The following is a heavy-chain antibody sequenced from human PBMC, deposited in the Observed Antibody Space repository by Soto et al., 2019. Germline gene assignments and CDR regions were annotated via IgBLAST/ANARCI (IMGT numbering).Heavy chain of an antibody. Sequence: SETLSLTCVVSGGSVSSSSYYWGWIRQPPGKGLEWIGCVYYSGSSNYNPSLKSRVTFSVDTSKNQFSLNLRSVTAEDTAVYYCARGVDAPRYFGLDVWGQGNTVTVSS. CDR3: ARGVDAPRYFGLDV. CDR1: GGSVSSSSYY. J-gene: IGHJ6*02. V-gene: IGHV4-39*01. CDR2: VYYSGSS. D-gene: IGHD5-12*01.